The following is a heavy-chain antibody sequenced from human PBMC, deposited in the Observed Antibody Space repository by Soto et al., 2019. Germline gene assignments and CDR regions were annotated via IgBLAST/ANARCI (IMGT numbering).Heavy chain of an antibody. D-gene: IGHD2-2*01. Sequence: ASVKVSCKASGYTFTSHAMHWVRQAPGQRLEWMGWINPGNGNTKYSQRFQGRVTITRDTSASTAYMKLSSLRSEDTAVYHCARSVAIPVAPDYWGQGTLVTVSS. CDR2: INPGNGNT. V-gene: IGHV1-3*01. J-gene: IGHJ4*02. CDR3: ARSVAIPVAPDY. CDR1: GYTFTSHA.